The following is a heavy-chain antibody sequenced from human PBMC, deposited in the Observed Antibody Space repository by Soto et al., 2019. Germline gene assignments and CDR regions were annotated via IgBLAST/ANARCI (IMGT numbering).Heavy chain of an antibody. V-gene: IGHV3-74*03. J-gene: IGHJ6*02. D-gene: IGHD2-2*02. CDR2: ISYDGTET. CDR3: ARGGGYCSSTSCYNYYGMDV. Sequence: VGSLRLSCAASGFTFSGYWMHWVRQAPGKGLVWVSHISYDGTETTYADSVKGRFTISRDNAKNSLYLQMNSLRAEDTAVYYCARGGGYCSSTSCYNYYGMDVWGQGTTVTVSS. CDR1: GFTFSGYW.